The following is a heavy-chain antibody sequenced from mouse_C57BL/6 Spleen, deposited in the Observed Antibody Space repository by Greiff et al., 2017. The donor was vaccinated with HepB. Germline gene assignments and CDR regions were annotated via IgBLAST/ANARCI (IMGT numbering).Heavy chain of an antibody. Sequence: EVQGVESGGGLVKPGGSPKLSCAASGFTFSSYTMSWVRQTPEKRLEWVATISGGGGNTYYPDSVKGRFTISRDNAKNTLYLQMSSLRSEDTALYYCARQGAYDGYYDYAMDYWGQGTSVTVSS. CDR2: ISGGGGNT. CDR3: ARQGAYDGYYDYAMDY. J-gene: IGHJ4*01. V-gene: IGHV5-9*01. D-gene: IGHD2-3*01. CDR1: GFTFSSYT.